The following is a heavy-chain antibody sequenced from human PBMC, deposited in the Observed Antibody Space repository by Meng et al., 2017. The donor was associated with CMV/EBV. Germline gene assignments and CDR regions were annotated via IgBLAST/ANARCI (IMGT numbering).Heavy chain of an antibody. CDR1: GYSFSSYG. V-gene: IGHV1-18*01. J-gene: IGHJ4*02. D-gene: IGHD2-21*02. CDR2: ISGYNGQT. CDR3: ARAPIFSGGDCSH. Sequence: GQLGQAGDEGKKPGDSVKVPCKASGYSFSSYGISWVRQAPGQGLEWMGWISGYNGQTKYAQKFQGRVTMTTDTPTSTAYMELRSLRSDDTAVYYCARAPIFSGGDCSHWGQGTLVTVSS.